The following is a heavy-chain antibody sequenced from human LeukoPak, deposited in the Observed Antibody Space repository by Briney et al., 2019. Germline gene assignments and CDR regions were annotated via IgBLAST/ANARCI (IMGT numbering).Heavy chain of an antibody. D-gene: IGHD3-10*01. J-gene: IGHJ5*02. V-gene: IGHV3-30-3*01. CDR2: ISYDESNK. CDR3: ARGSYYYASGSYS. CDR1: GLTFTTYA. Sequence: PGGSLRLSCAASGLTFTTYAMHWVRQAPGKGLEWVAVISYDESNKYYGDSVQGRFTISRDNSKNTLYLQMNSLRPEDTAVYYCARGSYYYASGSYSWGQGTLVTVSS.